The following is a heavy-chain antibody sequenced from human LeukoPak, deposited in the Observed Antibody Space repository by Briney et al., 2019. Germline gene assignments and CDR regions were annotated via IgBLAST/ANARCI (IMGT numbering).Heavy chain of an antibody. Sequence: PSETLSLTCTVPGDTFSTFYRTWIRQPAGKGLEWIGRIYSSGNTNYNPSLMSRVTMSIDTSKNQFSLKLSSVTAADTVVYYCARGRYSAGDNWFDPWGQGTLVTVSS. J-gene: IGHJ5*02. V-gene: IGHV4-4*07. CDR3: ARGRYSAGDNWFDP. CDR2: IYSSGNT. CDR1: GDTFSTFY. D-gene: IGHD3-9*01.